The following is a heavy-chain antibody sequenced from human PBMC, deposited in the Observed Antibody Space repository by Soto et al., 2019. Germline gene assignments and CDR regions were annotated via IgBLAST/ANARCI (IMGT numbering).Heavy chain of an antibody. D-gene: IGHD3-22*01. V-gene: IGHV1-69*02. J-gene: IGHJ4*02. CDR2: IIPILGIA. CDR3: ARVGEGYYDSSGSDY. Sequence: QVQLVQSGAEVKKPGSSVKVFCKASGGTFSSYTISWVRQAPGQGLEWMGRIIPILGIANYAQKFQGRVTITADKSTSTAYMELSSLRSEDTAVYYCARVGEGYYDSSGSDYWGQGTLVTVSS. CDR1: GGTFSSYT.